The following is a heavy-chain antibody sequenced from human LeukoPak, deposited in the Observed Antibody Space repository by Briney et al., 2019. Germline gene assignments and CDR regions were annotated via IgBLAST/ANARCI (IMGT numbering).Heavy chain of an antibody. D-gene: IGHD5-12*01. CDR2: ISYDGSNK. V-gene: IGHV3-30*04. J-gene: IGHJ4*02. CDR1: GFTFSSYA. CDR3: AKDPGTRYSGYDYYFDY. Sequence: GGSLRLSCAASGFTFSSYAMHWVRQAPGKGLEWVAVISYDGSNKYYADSVKGRFTISRDNSKNTLYLQMNSLRAEDTAVYYCAKDPGTRYSGYDYYFDYWGQGTLVTVSS.